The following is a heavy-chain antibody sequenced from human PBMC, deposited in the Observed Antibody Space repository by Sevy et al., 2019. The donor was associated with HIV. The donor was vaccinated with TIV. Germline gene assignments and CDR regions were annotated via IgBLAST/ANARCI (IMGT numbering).Heavy chain of an antibody. D-gene: IGHD3-3*01. CDR2: IYYSGSA. CDR3: ARLTIFGVVTDNWFDP. Sequence: SETLSLTCTVSGGYISSNNYYWGWIRQPPGKGLEWIGSIYYSGSAYYNPSLKSRVTISVDTSKNQFSLKVSSVTAADTAVHYCARLTIFGVVTDNWFDPWGQGTLVTVSS. CDR1: GGYISSNNYY. J-gene: IGHJ5*02. V-gene: IGHV4-39*01.